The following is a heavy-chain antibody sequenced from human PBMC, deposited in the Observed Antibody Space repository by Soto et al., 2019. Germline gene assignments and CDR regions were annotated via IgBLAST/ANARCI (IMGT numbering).Heavy chain of an antibody. CDR1: GASISSSY. CDR3: ARGYYDTSGQSNTFDI. Sequence: QVQLQESGPGPVKPSETLSLTCTVSGASISSSYWSWIRQSPGKGLEWIGYVYYSGSTNYNPSLKSRVTISVDTSKNQFSLKLSSVTAADTAVYYCARGYYDTSGQSNTFDIWGQGTMVTVSS. D-gene: IGHD3-22*01. CDR2: VYYSGST. J-gene: IGHJ3*02. V-gene: IGHV4-59*01.